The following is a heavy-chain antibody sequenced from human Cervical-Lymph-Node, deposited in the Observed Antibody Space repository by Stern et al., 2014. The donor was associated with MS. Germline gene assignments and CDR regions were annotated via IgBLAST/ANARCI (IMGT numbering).Heavy chain of an antibody. J-gene: IGHJ5*02. CDR3: ARGWLAS. CDR1: GFTVNSNY. D-gene: IGHD6-19*01. Sequence: EMQLVESGGGLVQPWGSLRLSCVISGFTVNSNYMTWSRQAPGKGLECVSVIDSGGSTYYADSVKGRFTISRDNSKNTLFLQMNSLRPEDTAVYFCARGWLASWGQGTLVTVSS. V-gene: IGHV3-66*02. CDR2: IDSGGST.